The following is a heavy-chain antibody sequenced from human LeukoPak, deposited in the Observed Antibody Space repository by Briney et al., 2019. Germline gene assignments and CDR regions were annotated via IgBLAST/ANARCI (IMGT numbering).Heavy chain of an antibody. CDR3: ARGGGNGGGWVGHYYYMDV. CDR2: IYHSGST. CDR1: GYSISSGYY. Sequence: SETLSLTCSVSGYSISSGYYWTWIRQPPGKGLEWIGNIYHSGSTYNNPSLKSRVTMSVDTPKNQFPLKLTTVTAADTAVYYCARGGGNGGGWVGHYYYMDVWGKGTTVTVSS. V-gene: IGHV4-38-2*02. J-gene: IGHJ6*03. D-gene: IGHD4-23*01.